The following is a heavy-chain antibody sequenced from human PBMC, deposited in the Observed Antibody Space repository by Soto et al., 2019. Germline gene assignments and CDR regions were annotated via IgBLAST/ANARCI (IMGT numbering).Heavy chain of an antibody. D-gene: IGHD2-15*01. CDR1: GASISSSNYW. CDR3: ARQGVSAPNTFDI. Sequence: SETLSLTCTVSGASISSSNYWWGWIRQAPGKGLEWIGRIYYTGSISYNPSLKSRVAISIDLSKNQFSLKLTSVTAANTAVYYCARQGVSAPNTFDIWGKGKRVTVSS. J-gene: IGHJ3*02. V-gene: IGHV4-39*01. CDR2: IYYTGSI.